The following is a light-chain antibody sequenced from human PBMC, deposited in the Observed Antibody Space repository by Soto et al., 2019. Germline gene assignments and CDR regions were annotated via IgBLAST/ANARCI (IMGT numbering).Light chain of an antibody. Sequence: QSVLAQPASVSGSPGQSITISCTGTISDVGGYNYVSWYQQHPGKAPKLMIFDVSNRPSGVSNRFSGSKSGYTASLTISGLQAEDEADYYCSSYTSSSTYVFGTATKLSVL. CDR2: DVS. CDR3: SSYTSSSTYV. J-gene: IGLJ1*01. V-gene: IGLV2-14*03. CDR1: ISDVGGYNY.